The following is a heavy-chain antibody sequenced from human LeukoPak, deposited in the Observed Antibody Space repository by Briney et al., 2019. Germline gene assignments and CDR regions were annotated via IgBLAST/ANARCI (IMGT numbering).Heavy chain of an antibody. CDR1: GGSISSSSYY. V-gene: IGHV4-39*01. D-gene: IGHD5-18*01. CDR2: MDYSGNT. Sequence: SGTLSLTCTVSGGSISSSSYYWGWIRQPPGKGLEWIGSMDYSGNTYYNPSLKSRVTISVDMSKNQFSLKLSSVTAADSAVYYCARHAGGYSYGYTHFDYWGQGTLVTVSS. J-gene: IGHJ4*02. CDR3: ARHAGGYSYGYTHFDY.